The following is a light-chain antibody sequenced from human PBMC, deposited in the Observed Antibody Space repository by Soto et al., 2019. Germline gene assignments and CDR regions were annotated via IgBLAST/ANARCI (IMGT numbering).Light chain of an antibody. V-gene: IGKV3-15*01. Sequence: EIVVTQSPATLSVSPWERATLSCRASQSVSSNLAGYQQKPGQAPRLLIYGASTRATGSPARFSGSGSGTEFTLTISSLQSEDFAVYYCQQYNDWPFFGGGTKVEIK. J-gene: IGKJ4*01. CDR3: QQYNDWPF. CDR2: GAS. CDR1: QSVSSN.